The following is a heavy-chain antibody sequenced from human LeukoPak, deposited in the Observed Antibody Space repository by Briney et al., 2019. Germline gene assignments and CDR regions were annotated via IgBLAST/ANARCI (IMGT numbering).Heavy chain of an antibody. CDR2: IFYSGST. J-gene: IGHJ4*02. V-gene: IGHV4-59*01. D-gene: IGHD5-18*01. CDR3: ARGRSGYSYGFDY. Sequence: SETLSLTCTVSGGSISTFSWNWIRQPPGKGLEWVGFIFYSGSTNYNPSLKSRVSLSVDTSKNQFSLKLTSVTAADTAMYYCARGRSGYSYGFDYWGQGTLVTVSS. CDR1: GGSISTFS.